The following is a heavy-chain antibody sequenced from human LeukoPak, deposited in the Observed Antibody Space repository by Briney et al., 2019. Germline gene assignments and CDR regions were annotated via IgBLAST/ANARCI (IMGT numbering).Heavy chain of an antibody. CDR1: GYSFTSYW. CDR3: ARRRDLYSGGYYPFDY. D-gene: IGHD1-26*01. J-gene: IGHJ4*02. CDR2: IYPGDSDT. V-gene: IGHV5-51*03. Sequence: KPGESLKISCKGSGYSFTSYWIGWVRQMPGKGLEWMGIIYPGDSDTRYSPSFQGQVTISADKSISTAYLQWSSLKASDTAMYYCARRRDLYSGGYYPFDYWGQGTLVTVSS.